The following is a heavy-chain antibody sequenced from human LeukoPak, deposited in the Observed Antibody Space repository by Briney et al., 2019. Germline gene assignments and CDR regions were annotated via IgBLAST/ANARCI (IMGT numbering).Heavy chain of an antibody. V-gene: IGHV4-34*01. CDR2: INHSGST. Sequence: PSETLSLTCAVYGGSFSGYYWSWIRQPPGKGLEWIGEINHSGSTNYNPSLKSRVIISVDTSKNQFSLKLSSVTAADTAVYYCARRTGYRYYFDYWGQGTLVTVSS. J-gene: IGHJ4*02. CDR3: ARRTGYRYYFDY. D-gene: IGHD3/OR15-3a*01. CDR1: GGSFSGYY.